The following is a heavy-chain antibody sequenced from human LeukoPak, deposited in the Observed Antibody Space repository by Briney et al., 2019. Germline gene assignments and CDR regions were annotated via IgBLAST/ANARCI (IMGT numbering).Heavy chain of an antibody. CDR1: GFTFSSYG. CDR2: IWYDGSNK. V-gene: IGHV3-33*06. D-gene: IGHD7-27*01. J-gene: IGHJ4*02. Sequence: HPGRSMRLSCAASGFTFSSYGTHWVRQAPGKGLEWVVVIWYDGSNKYYADSVKGRFTISRDNSKNTLYLQMDSLRAEDTAVYYCAKSNWVFDYWGQGTLVTVSS. CDR3: AKSNWVFDY.